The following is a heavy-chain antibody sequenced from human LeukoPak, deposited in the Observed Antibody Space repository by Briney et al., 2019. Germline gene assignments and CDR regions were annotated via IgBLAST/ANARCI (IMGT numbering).Heavy chain of an antibody. D-gene: IGHD6-19*01. CDR1: GYTFTGYY. CDR3: ARGGIAVATSGFFFDY. J-gene: IGHJ4*02. Sequence: GASVKVSCKASGYTFTGYYMHWVRQAPGQGLEWMGWINPNSGGTNYAQKFQGRVTMTRDTSISTAYMRLSRLRSDDTAVYYCARGGIAVATSGFFFDYWGQGTLVTVSS. V-gene: IGHV1-2*02. CDR2: INPNSGGT.